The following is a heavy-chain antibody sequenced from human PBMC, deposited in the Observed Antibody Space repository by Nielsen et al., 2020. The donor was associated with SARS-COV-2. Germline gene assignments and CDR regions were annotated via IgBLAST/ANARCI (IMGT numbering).Heavy chain of an antibody. CDR3: AKNRRDYGDYGDFDY. Sequence: GESLKISCAASGFTFGSYGMIWVRQAPGKGLEWVSSISGSGRHIYYADSVKGRFTVSRDNSKNTLYLQMNSLRVEDTAVYYCAKNRRDYGDYGDFDYWGQGILVTVAS. J-gene: IGHJ4*02. CDR2: ISGSGRHI. D-gene: IGHD4-17*01. V-gene: IGHV3-23*01. CDR1: GFTFGSYG.